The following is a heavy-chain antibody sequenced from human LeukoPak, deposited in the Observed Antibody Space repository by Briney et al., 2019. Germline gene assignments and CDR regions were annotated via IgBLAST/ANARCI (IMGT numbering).Heavy chain of an antibody. CDR1: GFTVRSNY. CDR3: SRETPYLGHMVRGVLFDY. D-gene: IGHD3-10*01. Sequence: TGGSLRLSCAASGFTVRSNYMSWVRQAPGKGLERIGFIRSKVYGGTTEWTTSVTDRFTISRHGSKSITYLQINSPKTEDTAVYFCSRETPYLGHMVRGVLFDYWGQGTLVTVSS. J-gene: IGHJ4*02. V-gene: IGHV3-22*01. CDR2: IRSKVYGGTT.